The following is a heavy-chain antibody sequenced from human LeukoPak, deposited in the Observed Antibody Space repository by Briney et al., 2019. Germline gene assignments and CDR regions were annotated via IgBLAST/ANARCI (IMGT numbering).Heavy chain of an antibody. D-gene: IGHD2-2*02. V-gene: IGHV3-30*02. Sequence: GGSLRLSCAASGFTFSSYGMHWVRQAPGKGLEWVAFIRYDGSNKYYADSVKGRFTISRDNSKNTLYLQMNSLRAEDTAVYYCAKDYCSSTSCYRGDAFDIWGQGTMVTVSS. J-gene: IGHJ3*02. CDR1: GFTFSSYG. CDR3: AKDYCSSTSCYRGDAFDI. CDR2: IRYDGSNK.